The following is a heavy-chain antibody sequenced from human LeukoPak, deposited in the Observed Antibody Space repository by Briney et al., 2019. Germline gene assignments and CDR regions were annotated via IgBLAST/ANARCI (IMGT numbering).Heavy chain of an antibody. J-gene: IGHJ5*02. CDR2: INHSGST. Sequence: PSETLSLTCAVYGGSFSGYYWSWTRQPPGKGLEWIGEINHSGSTNYNPSLKSRVTISVDTSKNQFSLKLSSVTAADTAVYYCARGRRTRIAVAGYNWFDPWGQGTLVTVSS. CDR1: GGSFSGYY. CDR3: ARGRRTRIAVAGYNWFDP. V-gene: IGHV4-34*01. D-gene: IGHD6-19*01.